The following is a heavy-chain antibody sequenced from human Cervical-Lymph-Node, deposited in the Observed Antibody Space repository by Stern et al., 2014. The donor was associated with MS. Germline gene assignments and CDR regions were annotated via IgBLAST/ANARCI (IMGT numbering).Heavy chain of an antibody. CDR3: ARDRGPHAFDI. V-gene: IGHV1-46*01. CDR1: GYNFTIYY. D-gene: IGHD3-16*01. Sequence: VQLLESGAEVKQPGASVNVSCKASGYNFTIYYIHWVRQAPGQGLEWMGIINPSSGTTSNAKTFQGRVTLTRETSTSTVHMALSSLRSDDTAVYFCARDRGPHAFDIWGQGTMVTVSS. CDR2: INPSSGTT. J-gene: IGHJ3*02.